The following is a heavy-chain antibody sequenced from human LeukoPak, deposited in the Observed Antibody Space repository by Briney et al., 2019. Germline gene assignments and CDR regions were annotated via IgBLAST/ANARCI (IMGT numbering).Heavy chain of an antibody. CDR3: ARDLVVVPAVMGPRDAFDI. J-gene: IGHJ3*02. D-gene: IGHD2-2*01. CDR1: GDSISSYQ. CDR2: IYSSGST. V-gene: IGHV4-4*07. Sequence: PSETLSLTCTVSGDSISSYQWSWIRQPAGKGLEWIGLIYSSGSTNYNPSLKSRVTMSVDTSKNQFSLKLSSVTAADTAIYYCARDLVVVPAVMGPRDAFDIWGQGTIVTVSA.